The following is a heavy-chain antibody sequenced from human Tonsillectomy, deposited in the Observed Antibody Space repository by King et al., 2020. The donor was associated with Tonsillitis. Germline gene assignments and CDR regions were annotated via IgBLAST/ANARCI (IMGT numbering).Heavy chain of an antibody. J-gene: IGHJ3*02. V-gene: IGHV3-30*04. CDR3: AVRRDCSDSNCYNAFYI. CDR2: ISYDGKNK. D-gene: IGHD2-2*02. CDR1: AFTFRTYV. Sequence: VQLVESGGGVVQPGTSLRLSCEVSAFTFRTYVLDWVRQAPGKGLEWVAVISYDGKNKVYAESVKGRFTISRDNSKNTRFVQWNSLRPEDTAVYYCAVRRDCSDSNCYNAFYIWGQGTMVTVSS.